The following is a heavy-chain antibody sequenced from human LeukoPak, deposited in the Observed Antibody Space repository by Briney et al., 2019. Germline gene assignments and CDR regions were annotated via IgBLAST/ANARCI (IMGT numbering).Heavy chain of an antibody. Sequence: PGGSLRLSCAASGFIFRNYWMTWVRQTPGKGLEWVANTKQDGSETHYLDSVKGRFTISRDNAKNSLYLQMNSLRAEDTAVYYCARIITMIVVVPGDYWGQGTLVTVSS. CDR2: TKQDGSET. D-gene: IGHD3-22*01. CDR3: ARIITMIVVVPGDY. V-gene: IGHV3-7*01. CDR1: GFIFRNYW. J-gene: IGHJ4*02.